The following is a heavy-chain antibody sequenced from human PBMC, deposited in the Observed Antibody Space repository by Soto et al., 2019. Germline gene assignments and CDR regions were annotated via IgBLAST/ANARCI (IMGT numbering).Heavy chain of an antibody. D-gene: IGHD2-15*01. V-gene: IGHV1-69*01. J-gene: IGHJ4*02. CDR2: IIPIFGTA. CDR1: GGTFSSYA. Sequence: QVQLVQSGAEVKKPGSSVKVSCKASGGTFSSYAIRWVRQAPGQGLEWMGGIIPIFGTANYAQKFQGRVTITADESPSTAYRELSSLRSEDAAVYYCARDLGYCSGGSCYSGSFDDYWGQGTLVTVSS. CDR3: ARDLGYCSGGSCYSGSFDDY.